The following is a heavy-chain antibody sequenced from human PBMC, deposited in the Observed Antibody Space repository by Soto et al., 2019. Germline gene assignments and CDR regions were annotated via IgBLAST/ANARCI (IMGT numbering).Heavy chain of an antibody. Sequence: ASVKVSCKASGYTFTSYGISWVRQAPGQGLEWMGWISAYNGNTNYAQKLQGRVTTTTDTSTSTAYMELRSLRSDDTAVYYCARAHITIFGVVIGTFDYWGQGTLVTVSS. CDR1: GYTFTSYG. V-gene: IGHV1-18*01. J-gene: IGHJ4*02. CDR3: ARAHITIFGVVIGTFDY. D-gene: IGHD3-3*01. CDR2: ISAYNGNT.